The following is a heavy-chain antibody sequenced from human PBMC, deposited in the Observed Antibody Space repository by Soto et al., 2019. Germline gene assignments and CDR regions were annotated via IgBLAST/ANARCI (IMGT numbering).Heavy chain of an antibody. D-gene: IGHD4-17*01. V-gene: IGHV3-30-3*01. CDR1: GFTVSSYA. J-gene: IGHJ3*02. CDR2: ISYDGSNK. Sequence: GGSLRLSCAASGFTVSSYAMHWVRQAPGKGLEWVAVISYDGSNKYYADSVKGRFTISRDNSKNTLYLQMNSLRAEDTAVYYCARDVLPLNGDNPSGDIWGQGTMVTVSS. CDR3: ARDVLPLNGDNPSGDI.